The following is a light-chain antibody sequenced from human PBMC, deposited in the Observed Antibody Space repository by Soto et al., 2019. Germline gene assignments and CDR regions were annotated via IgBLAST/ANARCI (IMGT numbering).Light chain of an antibody. CDR1: DNDVGGYDF. CDR2: QVT. CDR3: CSHSTSIAWV. V-gene: IGLV2-14*01. Sequence: QSVLTQSASVSGSPGQSITISCTGTDNDVGGYDFVSWYQQHPGRAPKLLIHQVTIRLSGISSRFPGSKSGNTASLTITGLQPEDEAMYFCCSHSTSIAWVFGGGTQLTVL. J-gene: IGLJ3*02.